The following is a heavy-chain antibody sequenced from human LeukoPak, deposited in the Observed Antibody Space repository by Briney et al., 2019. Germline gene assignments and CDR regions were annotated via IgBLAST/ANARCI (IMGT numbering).Heavy chain of an antibody. Sequence: GASVKVSCKASGYTFTAYYVHWVRQAPGQGLEGIGWINPNTGDTNYAPKFQGRVTMIKDTSTNSAYMELNKLTSDDTAVYYCGRGNKSFDPWGQGTLVTVSS. CDR2: INPNTGDT. J-gene: IGHJ5*02. V-gene: IGHV1-2*02. CDR1: GYTFTAYY. CDR3: GRGNKSFDP.